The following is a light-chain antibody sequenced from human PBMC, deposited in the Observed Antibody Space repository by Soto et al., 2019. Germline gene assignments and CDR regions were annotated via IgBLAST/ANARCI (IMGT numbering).Light chain of an antibody. Sequence: EIVLTQSPGTLSLSPGERATLSCRASQSVSSSYLAWYQQKPGQAPRLLIYGASSSATGIPDRFSGSGSGTDFTLTISRLEPDDFAVYCCQQYGSSPLTFGGGTKVEIK. J-gene: IGKJ4*01. V-gene: IGKV3-20*01. CDR3: QQYGSSPLT. CDR1: QSVSSSY. CDR2: GAS.